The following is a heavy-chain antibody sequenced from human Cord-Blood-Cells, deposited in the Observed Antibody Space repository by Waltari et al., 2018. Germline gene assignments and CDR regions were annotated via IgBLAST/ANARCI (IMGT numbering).Heavy chain of an antibody. CDR2: INHSGST. V-gene: IGHV4-34*01. J-gene: IGHJ4*02. Sequence: QVQLQQWGPGLLKPSETLSLTCAVYGGSFSGYYWSWIRQPPGKGLEWIGEINHSGSTNYNPSLKSRVTISVDTSKNQFSLKLSSVTAADTAVYYCAISPAGFWSGYYMDYWGQGTLVTVSS. CDR3: AISPAGFWSGYYMDY. CDR1: GGSFSGYY. D-gene: IGHD3-3*01.